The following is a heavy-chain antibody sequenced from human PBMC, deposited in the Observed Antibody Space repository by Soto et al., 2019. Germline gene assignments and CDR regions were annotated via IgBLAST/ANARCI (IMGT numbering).Heavy chain of an antibody. CDR3: ARQPRPLAWRYFDWSGGPFDY. J-gene: IGHJ4*02. V-gene: IGHV4-59*01. CDR1: GGSISSYY. Sequence: SETLSLTCTVSGGSISSYYWSWIRQPPGKGLEWIGYIYYSGSTNYNPSLKSRVTISVDTSKNQFSLKLSSVTAADTAVYYCARQPRPLAWRYFDWSGGPFDYWGQGTLVTVSS. D-gene: IGHD3-9*01. CDR2: IYYSGST.